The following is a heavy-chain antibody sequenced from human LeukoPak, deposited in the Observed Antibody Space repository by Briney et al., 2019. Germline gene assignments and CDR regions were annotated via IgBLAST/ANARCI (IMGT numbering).Heavy chain of an antibody. V-gene: IGHV4-39*01. CDR2: IYYSGST. Sequence: PSETLSLTCTVSSGSFSSSSYYWGWIRQPPGKGLEWIRSIYYSGSTYYNPSLKSRVTISVDTSKKQFSLKLSSVTAADTAVYYCARQRHYSDSDGYHSFDYWGQGTLVTVSS. J-gene: IGHJ4*02. D-gene: IGHD3-22*01. CDR1: SGSFSSSSYY. CDR3: ARQRHYSDSDGYHSFDY.